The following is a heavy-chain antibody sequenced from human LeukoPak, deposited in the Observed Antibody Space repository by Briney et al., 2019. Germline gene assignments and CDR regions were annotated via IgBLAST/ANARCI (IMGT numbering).Heavy chain of an antibody. Sequence: SVKVSCKASGGTFSSYAISWVRQAPGQGLEWMGGIIPIFGTANYAQKFQGRVTITADESTSTAYMELSSLRSEDTAVYYCARVEGDTIFGVASEHYYYYGMDVWGQGTTVTVSS. CDR1: GGTFSSYA. D-gene: IGHD3-3*01. CDR2: IIPIFGTA. J-gene: IGHJ6*02. CDR3: ARVEGDTIFGVASEHYYYYGMDV. V-gene: IGHV1-69*13.